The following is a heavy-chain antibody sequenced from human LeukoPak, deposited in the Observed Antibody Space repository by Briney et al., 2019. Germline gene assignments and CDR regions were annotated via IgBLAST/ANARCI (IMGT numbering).Heavy chain of an antibody. J-gene: IGHJ4*02. Sequence: PSETLSLTCAVYGDSFKNYYWTWIRQSPEKGLEWIGEINHGGLTSYNPSLESRLTLLVDTSKNQFSLNLRSVTAADTAVYYCARSTYGYYENSGYYLYYFDSWGQGTLVTVSS. CDR1: GDSFKNYY. V-gene: IGHV4-34*01. CDR3: ARSTYGYYENSGYYLYYFDS. D-gene: IGHD3-22*01. CDR2: INHGGLT.